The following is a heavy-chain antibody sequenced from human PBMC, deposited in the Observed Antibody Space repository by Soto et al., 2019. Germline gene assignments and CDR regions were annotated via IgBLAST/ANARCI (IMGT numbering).Heavy chain of an antibody. CDR1: GFTFSTYA. D-gene: IGHD3-16*01. Sequence: SLRLSCAASGFTFSTYAMSWVRQAPDKGLEWVSAISGSGRSTYYSHSVTGRFTISRDNSNSTLYLQMNSLRAEDTAVYYCANSPFLYYDATGLPFWGQGTLVTVSA. CDR2: ISGSGRST. J-gene: IGHJ4*02. V-gene: IGHV3-23*01. CDR3: ANSPFLYYDATGLPF.